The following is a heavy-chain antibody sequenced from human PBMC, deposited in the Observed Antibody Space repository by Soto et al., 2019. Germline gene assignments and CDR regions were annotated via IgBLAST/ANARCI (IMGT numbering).Heavy chain of an antibody. J-gene: IGHJ4*02. Sequence: QVHLLQSGAEVKKPGASVKVSCQGSGYAFTTYGITWVRQAPGQGLEWMGWISAHNGNTNYAQKLQGRVTVTRDTSTSTAYMELRGLRYADTAVYYCARGRYGDYWGQGALVTVSS. CDR3: ARGRYGDY. V-gene: IGHV1-18*01. D-gene: IGHD1-1*01. CDR1: GYAFTTYG. CDR2: ISAHNGNT.